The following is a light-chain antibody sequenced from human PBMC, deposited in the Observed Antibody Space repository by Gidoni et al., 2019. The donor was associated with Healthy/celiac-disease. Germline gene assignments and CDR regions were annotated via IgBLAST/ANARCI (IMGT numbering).Light chain of an antibody. Sequence: DIVMTQSPLSLPVTPGEPASISCRSSQSLLHSNGYNYLDWYLQKPGQSPQLLIYWGSNRASGVPDRFSGSGSGTEFTLKISRVEAEDVGVYYCMQALQTLLTFGGGTKVEIK. V-gene: IGKV2-28*01. CDR2: WGS. CDR3: MQALQTLLT. J-gene: IGKJ4*01. CDR1: QSLLHSNGYNY.